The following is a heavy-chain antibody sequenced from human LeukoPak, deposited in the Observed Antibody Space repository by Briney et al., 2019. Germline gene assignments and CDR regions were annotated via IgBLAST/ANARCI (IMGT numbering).Heavy chain of an antibody. V-gene: IGHV4-59*12. CDR2: VEYSGTT. Sequence: NPSGTLSLTCTASGCSISTYYWTWIRQPPGKGLEWMANVEYSGTTSYNPSLMSRVTISVDTSKKQFSLRLSSVTAEDTAVYYCARRYCSGGSCHEGFDPWGQGTLVTVSS. CDR3: ARRYCSGGSCHEGFDP. D-gene: IGHD2-15*01. CDR1: GCSISTYY. J-gene: IGHJ5*02.